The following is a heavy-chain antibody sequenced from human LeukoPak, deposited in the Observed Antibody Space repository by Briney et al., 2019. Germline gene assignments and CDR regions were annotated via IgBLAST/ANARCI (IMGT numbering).Heavy chain of an antibody. Sequence: GGSLRLSCAASGFTFSDYYMSWIRQAPGKGLEWVSYISSSGSTIYYADSVKGRFTISRDNAKNSLYLQINSLRAEDTAVYYCARGAFHTPLHPLDYWGQGTLVTVSS. CDR2: ISSSGSTI. J-gene: IGHJ4*02. CDR3: ARGAFHTPLHPLDY. CDR1: GFTFSDYY. V-gene: IGHV3-11*01.